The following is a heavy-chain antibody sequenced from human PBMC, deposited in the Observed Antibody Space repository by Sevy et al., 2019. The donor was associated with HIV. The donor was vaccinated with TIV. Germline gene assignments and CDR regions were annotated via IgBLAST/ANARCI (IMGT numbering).Heavy chain of an antibody. CDR2: LSFGCGKI. CDR3: AREGCTRPHDY. CDR1: GFAFYDYS. Sequence: GGSLRLSCAASGFAFYDYSMSWIRQAPGKGLGWVATLSFGCGKINYADSVKGRFTISRDNWKNSFYLQMDNLRVEDTALYYCAREGCTRPHDYWGQGTRVTVSS. J-gene: IGHJ4*02. V-gene: IGHV3-23*01. D-gene: IGHD2-8*01.